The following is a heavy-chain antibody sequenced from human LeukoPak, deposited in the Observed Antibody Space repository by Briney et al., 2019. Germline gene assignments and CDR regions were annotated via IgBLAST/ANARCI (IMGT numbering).Heavy chain of an antibody. V-gene: IGHV4-4*07. D-gene: IGHD6-6*01. CDR2: IYTSGST. Sequence: SETLSLTCTVSGGSISSYYWSWIRQPAGKGLEWIGRIYTSGSTNYNPSLKSRVTISVDKSKNQFSLKLSSVTAADTAVYYCARDGGLAARPSWFDAWGQGTLVTVSS. CDR3: ARDGGLAARPSWFDA. J-gene: IGHJ5*02. CDR1: GGSISSYY.